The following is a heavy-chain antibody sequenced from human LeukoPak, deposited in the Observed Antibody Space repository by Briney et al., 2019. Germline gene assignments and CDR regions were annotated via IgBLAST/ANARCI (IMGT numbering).Heavy chain of an antibody. V-gene: IGHV1-46*01. CDR3: ARGLQRITIFGVDKNVDD. D-gene: IGHD3-3*01. Sequence: GSVKVSSKASGYTLTSYYMHWVRQAPGQGLEWMGIINPLDGSTSYAQKCQGRVTMTRDTSTSTVYMELSSLRSEDTAVYYCARGLQRITIFGVDKNVDDWGQGTLVTVSS. CDR1: GYTLTSYY. CDR2: INPLDGST. J-gene: IGHJ4*03.